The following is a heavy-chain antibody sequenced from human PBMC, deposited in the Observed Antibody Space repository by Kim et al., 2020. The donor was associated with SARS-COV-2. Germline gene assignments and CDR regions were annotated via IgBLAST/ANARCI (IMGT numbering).Heavy chain of an antibody. J-gene: IGHJ4*02. CDR1: VGSISPFL. V-gene: IGHV4-59*01. D-gene: IGHD1-26*01. Sequence: SETLSLTCTVSVGSISPFLWSWIRQPPGKGPEWLGFVNYTGSTKYNPSRKSRLTMSVDLSKNQSSLKLTSLTAADTAGYYCAREEGREGGLDYWGPGTLVTVSS. CDR3: AREEGREGGLDY. CDR2: VNYTGST.